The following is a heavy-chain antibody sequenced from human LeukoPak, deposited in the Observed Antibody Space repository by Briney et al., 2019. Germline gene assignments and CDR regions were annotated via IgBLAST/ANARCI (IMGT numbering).Heavy chain of an antibody. V-gene: IGHV1-69*13. CDR3: AREASIAARWFDP. Sequence: SVKVSCKASGGTFSSYAISWVRQAPGQGLEWMGGIIPIFGTANYAQKFQGRVTITADESTSTAYMELSSLRSEDTAVYYCAREASIAARWFDPWGKGTLVTVSS. CDR1: GGTFSSYA. CDR2: IIPIFGTA. J-gene: IGHJ5*02. D-gene: IGHD6-6*01.